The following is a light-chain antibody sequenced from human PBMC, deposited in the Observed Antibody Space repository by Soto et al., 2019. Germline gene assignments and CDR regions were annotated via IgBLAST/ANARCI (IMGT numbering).Light chain of an antibody. J-gene: IGKJ2*01. CDR2: GAS. Sequence: EIVMTQSPVTLSVSPGERAALSCRASQSISGHLAWYQQKPGQAPRLLIYGASARPTGVPTRFGGSGSGTDFTPTISRVQSDDAAVYYCQQYDSWPPITFGQGTKVDIK. V-gene: IGKV3-15*01. CDR3: QQYDSWPPIT. CDR1: QSISGH.